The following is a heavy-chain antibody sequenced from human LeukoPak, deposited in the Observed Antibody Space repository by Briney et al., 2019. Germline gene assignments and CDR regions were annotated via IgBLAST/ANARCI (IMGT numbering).Heavy chain of an antibody. CDR1: GYTFTDYY. CDR3: ARVGVWGAFDI. D-gene: IGHD3-10*01. Sequence: ASVKVSCKASGYTFTDYYMHWVRQAPGQGLEWMGWINPNSGDTNYAQKFQGRVTITRDTSISTGYMELSRLRSDDTAVFYCARVGVWGAFDIWGQGTMVTVSS. V-gene: IGHV1-2*02. CDR2: INPNSGDT. J-gene: IGHJ3*02.